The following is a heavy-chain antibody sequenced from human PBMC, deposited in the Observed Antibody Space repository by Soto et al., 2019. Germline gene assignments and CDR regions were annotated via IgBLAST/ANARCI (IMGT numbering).Heavy chain of an antibody. J-gene: IGHJ3*02. Sequence: GGSLRLSCAASGFTFSSYGMHWVRQAPGKGLEWVAVISYDGSNKYYADSVKGRFTISRDNSKNTLYLQMNSLRAEDTAVYYCAKPEAPGAFDIWGQGTMVTVSS. D-gene: IGHD3-10*01. V-gene: IGHV3-30*18. CDR1: GFTFSSYG. CDR2: ISYDGSNK. CDR3: AKPEAPGAFDI.